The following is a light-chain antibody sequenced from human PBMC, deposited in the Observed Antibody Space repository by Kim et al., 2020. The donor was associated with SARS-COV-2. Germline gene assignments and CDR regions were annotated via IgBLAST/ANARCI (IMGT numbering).Light chain of an antibody. CDR3: QQRRKLART. CDR1: QSVSSY. V-gene: IGKV3-11*01. CDR2: DAS. Sequence: EIVLTQSPATLSLSPGERVTLSCRASQSVSSYLAWYQQKPGQAPRLLIYDASNRATGIPARFSGSGSGTDFTLTISSLEPEDFAVYYCQQRRKLARTCGQGTTLEI. J-gene: IGKJ2*01.